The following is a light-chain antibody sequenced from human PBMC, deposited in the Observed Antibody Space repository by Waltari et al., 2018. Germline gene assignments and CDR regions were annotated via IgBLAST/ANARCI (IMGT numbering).Light chain of an antibody. CDR1: QDISNY. Sequence: DIQMTQSPSSLSASVGDRVTLTCRASQDISNYLAWFQQKPGKAPESLIYTASTLRGGVPSKFSGSGFGTDFSLSISNLQPEDSATYYCQQYYSYPLTFGGGTKVEI. CDR3: QQYYSYPLT. J-gene: IGKJ4*01. V-gene: IGKV1-16*02. CDR2: TAS.